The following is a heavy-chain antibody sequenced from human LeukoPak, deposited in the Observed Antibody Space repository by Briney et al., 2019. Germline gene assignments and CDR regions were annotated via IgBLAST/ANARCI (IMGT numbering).Heavy chain of an antibody. CDR2: IQSGGST. CDR3: AREPWGAMGAAWGMDV. J-gene: IGHJ6*02. D-gene: IGHD1-26*01. V-gene: IGHV3-53*01. CDR1: GFNVSSNY. Sequence: GGSLRLSCVASGFNVSSNYMNWVRQAPGKGLEWVSVIQSGGSTYYADSVKGRFTISRDISKNTLYLQMDSLRAEDTAVYHCAREPWGAMGAAWGMDVRGQGTTVTVSS.